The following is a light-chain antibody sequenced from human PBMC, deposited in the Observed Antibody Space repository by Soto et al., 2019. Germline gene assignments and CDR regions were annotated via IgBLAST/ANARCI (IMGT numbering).Light chain of an antibody. Sequence: DSRMTQSKSSVSASVGDRVTITCRASQSISSWLAWFQQKPGKAPKLLMYDASSLESGVPSRFSGSGSGTEFTFTISSLQSDDFATYDCQQYNCNYFTFGQGTRLEIK. CDR1: QSISSW. CDR2: DAS. CDR3: QQYNCNYFT. V-gene: IGKV1-5*01. J-gene: IGKJ5*01.